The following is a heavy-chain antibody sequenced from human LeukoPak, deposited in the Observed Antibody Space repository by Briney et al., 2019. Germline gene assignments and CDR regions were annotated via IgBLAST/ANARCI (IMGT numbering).Heavy chain of an antibody. CDR1: GFTVSGTH. Sequence: GGSLRLSCAASGFTVSGTHMSWVRHAPGRGLEWVSAMYTGGTTYYADSVTGRFTVSRDTSRNTLFLHMDSLRAEDTAVYYCAKDEVTSGGGLASWGQGTLVIVSP. D-gene: IGHD2-21*02. J-gene: IGHJ5*01. CDR3: AKDEVTSGGGLAS. V-gene: IGHV3-53*01. CDR2: MYTGGTT.